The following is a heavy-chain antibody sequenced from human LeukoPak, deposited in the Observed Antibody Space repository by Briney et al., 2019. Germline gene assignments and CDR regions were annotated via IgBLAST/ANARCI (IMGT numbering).Heavy chain of an antibody. CDR3: ARGYDFWSGYYTAFDY. D-gene: IGHD3-3*01. CDR1: GYTFTSYD. Sequence: GASVKVSCKASGYTFTSYDINWVRQATGQGLEWMGWMNPNSGNTNYAQKLQGRVTMTTDTSTSTAYMELRSLRSDDTAVYYCARGYDFWSGYYTAFDYWGQGTLVTVSS. J-gene: IGHJ4*02. V-gene: IGHV1-8*01. CDR2: MNPNSGNT.